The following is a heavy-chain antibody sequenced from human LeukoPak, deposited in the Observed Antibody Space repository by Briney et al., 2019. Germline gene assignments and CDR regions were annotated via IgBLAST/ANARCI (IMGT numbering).Heavy chain of an antibody. CDR1: GGSISSGDYY. V-gene: IGHV4-30-4*01. CDR3: AVEQQLRFDP. Sequence: SETLSPTCTVSGGSISSGDYYWSWIRQPPGKGLEWIGYIYYSGSTYYNASLKSRVTISVDTSKNQFSLKLSSVTAADTAVYYCAVEQQLRFDPWGQGTLVTVSS. D-gene: IGHD6-13*01. J-gene: IGHJ5*02. CDR2: IYYSGST.